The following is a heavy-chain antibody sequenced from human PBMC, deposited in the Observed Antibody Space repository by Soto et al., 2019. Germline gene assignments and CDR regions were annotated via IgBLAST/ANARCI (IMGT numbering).Heavy chain of an antibody. J-gene: IGHJ4*02. Sequence: QVQLVESGGGVVQPGRSLRLSCAASGFTFSSYGMHWVRQAPGKGLEWVAVISYDGSNKYYADSVKGRFTISRDNSKNPLYLQMNSLRAEDTAVYYCAKDGPGYCSGGSCHDYFDYWGQGTLVTVSS. D-gene: IGHD2-15*01. CDR3: AKDGPGYCSGGSCHDYFDY. CDR2: ISYDGSNK. CDR1: GFTFSSYG. V-gene: IGHV3-30*18.